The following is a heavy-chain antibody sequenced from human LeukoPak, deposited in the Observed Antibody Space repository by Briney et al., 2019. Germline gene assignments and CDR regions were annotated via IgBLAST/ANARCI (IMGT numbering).Heavy chain of an antibody. D-gene: IGHD6-19*01. Sequence: ASVKVSCKASGYTSTSYAMHWVRQAPGQRLEWMGWINAGNGNTKYSQKFQGRVTITRDTSASTAYMELSSLRSEDTAVYYCARLAVAGDFDYWGQGTLVTVSS. CDR3: ARLAVAGDFDY. J-gene: IGHJ4*02. CDR1: GYTSTSYA. CDR2: INAGNGNT. V-gene: IGHV1-3*01.